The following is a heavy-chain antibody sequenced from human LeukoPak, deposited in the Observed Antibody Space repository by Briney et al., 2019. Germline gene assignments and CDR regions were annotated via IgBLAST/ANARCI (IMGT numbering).Heavy chain of an antibody. CDR2: IYHSGST. J-gene: IGHJ4*02. Sequence: PSQTLSLTCTVSGGSISSGGYYWSWIRQPPGQGLEWIGYIYHSGSTYYNSSLKSRVTISADTSKNQFSLRLSSVTAADTAVYYCARAPIAGAAAGTFDYWGQGTLVTVSS. D-gene: IGHD6-13*01. V-gene: IGHV4-30-2*01. CDR1: GGSISSGGYY. CDR3: ARAPIAGAAAGTFDY.